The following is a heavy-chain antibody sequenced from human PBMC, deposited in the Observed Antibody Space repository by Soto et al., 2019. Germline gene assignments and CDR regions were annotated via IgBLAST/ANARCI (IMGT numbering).Heavy chain of an antibody. V-gene: IGHV3-33*01. CDR2: IWYAGSNK. D-gene: IGHD3-10*01. CDR1: GFTFSSYG. Sequence: QVQLVESGGGVVQPGRSLRLSCAASGFTFSSYGMHWVRQAPGKGLEWVAVIWYAGSNKYYADSVKGRFTISRDNSKNTLDLQMNSLRAEDTAVYYCARDGSGSYHNFDYWGQGTLVTVSS. CDR3: ARDGSGSYHNFDY. J-gene: IGHJ4*02.